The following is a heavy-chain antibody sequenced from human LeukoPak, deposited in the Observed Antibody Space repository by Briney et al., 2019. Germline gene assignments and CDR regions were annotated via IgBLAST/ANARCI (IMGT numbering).Heavy chain of an antibody. D-gene: IGHD4-23*01. Sequence: GASVKVSCKASGYSLIDYYMHWVRQAPGQGLEWMGWINPNSGATNYAQKFQGWVTMTRDTSIGTAYMQLSRLRSDDTAVYYCARGYGGLHYYFYNMDVWGRGTTVTVAS. CDR1: GYSLIDYY. CDR2: INPNSGAT. V-gene: IGHV1-2*04. CDR3: ARGYGGLHYYFYNMDV. J-gene: IGHJ6*03.